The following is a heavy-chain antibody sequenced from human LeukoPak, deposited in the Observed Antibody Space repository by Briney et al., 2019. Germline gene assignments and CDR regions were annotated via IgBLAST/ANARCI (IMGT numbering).Heavy chain of an antibody. J-gene: IGHJ3*02. Sequence: GRSLRLSCAASGFTFSSYSMNWVRQAPGKGLEWVSSISSSSSYIYYADSVKGRFTISRDNAKNSLYLQMNSLRAEDTAVYYCARESIAVVVDAFDIWGQGTMVTVSS. D-gene: IGHD6-19*01. CDR3: ARESIAVVVDAFDI. CDR2: ISSSSSYI. CDR1: GFTFSSYS. V-gene: IGHV3-21*01.